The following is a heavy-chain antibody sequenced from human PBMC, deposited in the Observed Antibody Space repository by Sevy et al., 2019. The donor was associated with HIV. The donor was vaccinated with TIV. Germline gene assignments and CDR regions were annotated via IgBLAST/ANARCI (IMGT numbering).Heavy chain of an antibody. CDR2: IHYSGTT. CDR3: ARLVSSGWYFDY. CDR1: GDSISTYY. D-gene: IGHD6-19*01. J-gene: IGHJ4*02. V-gene: IGHV4-59*12. Sequence: SETLSLTCTVSGDSISTYYWSWIRQAPGKGLEWIGYIHYSGTTNYNPSLKSRVTISVDTSKNHFSQMLSLVTAADTAVYYCARLVSSGWYFDYWGQGTLVTVSS.